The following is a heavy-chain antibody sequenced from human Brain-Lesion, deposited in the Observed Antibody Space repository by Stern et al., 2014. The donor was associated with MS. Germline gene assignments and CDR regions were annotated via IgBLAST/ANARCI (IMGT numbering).Heavy chain of an antibody. CDR2: INPNTGAT. CDR3: ARRKVNTMTLDY. V-gene: IGHV1-2*06. J-gene: IGHJ4*02. D-gene: IGHD5-18*01. CDR1: GHTASGHY. Sequence: QVQLVESGAEVTNPAAPPTVSCTPSGHTASGHYIDRARQAPGQGPEWMGLINPNTGATIYAQNFRGRVTLTRDTSTTTVYLDLNRLRSDDTAVYYCARRKVNTMTLDYWGQGTLVTVSS.